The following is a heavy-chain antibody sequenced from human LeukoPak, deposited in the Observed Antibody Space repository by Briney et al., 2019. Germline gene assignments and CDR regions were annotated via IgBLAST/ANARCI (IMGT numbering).Heavy chain of an antibody. CDR3: ARDGPNHRVAFLDAFDI. V-gene: IGHV1-2*02. D-gene: IGHD1-14*01. Sequence: EASVKVSCKASGYTFTGYYMHWVRQAPGQGLEWMGCINPNSGGTNYAQKFQGRVTMTRDTSISTAYMELSRLRSDDTAVYYCARDGPNHRVAFLDAFDIWGQGTMVTVSS. CDR2: INPNSGGT. CDR1: GYTFTGYY. J-gene: IGHJ3*02.